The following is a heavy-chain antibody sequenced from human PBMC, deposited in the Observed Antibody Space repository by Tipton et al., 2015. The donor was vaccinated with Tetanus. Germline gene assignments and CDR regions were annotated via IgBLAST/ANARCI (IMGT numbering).Heavy chain of an antibody. CDR2: IYYTGNT. Sequence: TLSLTCTVSGGSINSGGYYWSWLRQHPGKGLEWIGYIYYTGNTYYNPSLKSRVTISVDTSNNQFTLRLISVTAADPAVYYCARANNEFPKKGPFDSWGQGRLVIVSS. CDR3: ARANNEFPKKGPFDS. D-gene: IGHD1-1*01. CDR1: GGSINSGGYY. J-gene: IGHJ4*02. V-gene: IGHV4-31*03.